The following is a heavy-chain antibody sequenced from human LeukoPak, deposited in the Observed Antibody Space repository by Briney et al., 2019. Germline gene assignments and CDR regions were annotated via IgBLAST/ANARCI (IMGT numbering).Heavy chain of an antibody. V-gene: IGHV3-30*18. J-gene: IGHJ6*03. Sequence: GGSLRLSCAASGFTFSNCGMHWVRQAPGKGLEWVAVISYDGTNKYYTDSVKGRFTISRDNSKNTLFLQMNSLRAEDTALYYCAKYPGGFTGIVNYYHMDVWGKGTTVTVSS. CDR3: AKYPGGFTGIVNYYHMDV. CDR1: GFTFSNCG. D-gene: IGHD1-26*01. CDR2: ISYDGTNK.